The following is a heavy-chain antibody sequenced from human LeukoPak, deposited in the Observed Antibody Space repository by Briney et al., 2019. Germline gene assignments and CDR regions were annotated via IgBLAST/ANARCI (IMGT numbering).Heavy chain of an antibody. CDR1: GGSISSNGYY. CDR2: IYYSGST. D-gene: IGHD1-26*01. CDR3: ARHEYSGSYYGLSWFDP. Sequence: KTSETLSLTCTVSGGSISSNGYYWGWIRQPPGKGLEWIASIYYSGSTYYNPSLKSRVTISVDTSKNQLSLKLSSLTAADTAVYYCARHEYSGSYYGLSWFDPWGQGTLVTVSS. J-gene: IGHJ5*02. V-gene: IGHV4-39*01.